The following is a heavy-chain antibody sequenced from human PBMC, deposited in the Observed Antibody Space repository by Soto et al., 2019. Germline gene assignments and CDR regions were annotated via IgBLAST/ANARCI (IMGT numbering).Heavy chain of an antibody. V-gene: IGHV3-23*01. D-gene: IGHD6-13*01. CDR3: AKDPLFYGSDWYPIWFGP. Sequence: GGSLRLSCAASGFVFHSYAMSWVRQAPGKGLEWVSGITANGEGTYYADSLKGRFTISRDNSKNMLYLQMNSLRAEDTAMYYCAKDPLFYGSDWYPIWFGPWGQGTLVTVSS. J-gene: IGHJ5*02. CDR1: GFVFHSYA. CDR2: ITANGEGT.